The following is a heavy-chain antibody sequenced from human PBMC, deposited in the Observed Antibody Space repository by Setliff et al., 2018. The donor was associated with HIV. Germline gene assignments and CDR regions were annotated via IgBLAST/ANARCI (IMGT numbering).Heavy chain of an antibody. V-gene: IGHV3-23*01. D-gene: IGHD2-15*01. CDR2: ISGSGGNT. CDR3: AKDGISGGAYPPYYFDY. CDR1: GFTFSSYA. Sequence: QPGGSLRLSCAASGFTFSSYAMSWVRQAPGKGLEWVSVISGSGGNTYYADSVKGRFTISRDNSKNTLYLQMNRLRVEDTAVYYCAKDGISGGAYPPYYFDYWGQGTLVTVSS. J-gene: IGHJ4*02.